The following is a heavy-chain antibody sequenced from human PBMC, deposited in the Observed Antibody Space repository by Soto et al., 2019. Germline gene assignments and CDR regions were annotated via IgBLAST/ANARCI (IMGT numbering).Heavy chain of an antibody. V-gene: IGHV3-23*01. Sequence: GGSLRLSCAASGFTFSSYAMSWVRQAPGKGLEWVSAISGTGGRTYYADSVKGRLTITRDNSKNTLYLQMNSLRAEDTAVYYCAKERGIGCETYALDVWGQGTTVTVSS. CDR2: ISGTGGRT. D-gene: IGHD3-16*01. CDR1: GFTFSSYA. J-gene: IGHJ6*02. CDR3: AKERGIGCETYALDV.